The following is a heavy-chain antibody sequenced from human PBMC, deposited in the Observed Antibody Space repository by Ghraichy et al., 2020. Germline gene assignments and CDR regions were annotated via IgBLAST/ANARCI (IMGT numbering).Heavy chain of an antibody. CDR1: GGSISSYY. J-gene: IGHJ4*02. V-gene: IGHV4-59*08. Sequence: SETLSLTCTVSGGSISSYYWSWIRQPPGKGLEWIGYIYYSGSTNYNPSLKSRVTISVDTSKNQFSLKLSSVTAADTAVYYCARGIGDDGDYRWGQGTLVTVSS. D-gene: IGHD4-17*01. CDR2: IYYSGST. CDR3: ARGIGDDGDYR.